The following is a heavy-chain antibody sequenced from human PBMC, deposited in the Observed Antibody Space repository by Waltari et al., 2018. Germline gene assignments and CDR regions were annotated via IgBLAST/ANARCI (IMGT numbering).Heavy chain of an antibody. V-gene: IGHV4-4*07. CDR2: IFTSGNT. CDR1: GGSISNSY. J-gene: IGHJ4*02. D-gene: IGHD6-19*01. CDR3: ARMGYSSGWPEFDY. Sequence: QVQLQESGPGLVKPSETLSLTCIVSGGSISNSYWSWIRQPAGKGLELIGRIFTSGNTNYNPPLKSRVTMSVDTSKNQLSLKLSSVTAADTAVYYCARMGYSSGWPEFDYWGQGTLVTVSS.